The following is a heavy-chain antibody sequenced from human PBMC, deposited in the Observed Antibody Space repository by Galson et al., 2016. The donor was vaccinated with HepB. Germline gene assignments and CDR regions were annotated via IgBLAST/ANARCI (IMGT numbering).Heavy chain of an antibody. D-gene: IGHD2-2*01. CDR2: ISDGGTA. CDR3: ARVSGPWVGVPAAKVYFDF. J-gene: IGHJ4*02. CDR1: GFTFSDYY. Sequence: SLRLSCAASGFTFSDYYMSWIRQAPGSGLEWVAVISDGGTAHYADSVKGRFTISRDNSKNTVYLQMDSLRAEDRAEYYCARVSGPWVGVPAAKVYFDFWGQGTLVIVSS. V-gene: IGHV3-23*01.